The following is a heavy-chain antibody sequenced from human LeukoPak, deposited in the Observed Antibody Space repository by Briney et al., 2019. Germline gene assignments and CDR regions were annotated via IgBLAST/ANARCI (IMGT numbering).Heavy chain of an antibody. CDR3: TRDGSGSRIRFDY. V-gene: IGHV3-74*01. CDR1: GFAFGSHW. CDR2: IESDASNT. Sequence: PGGSLRLSCAASGFAFGSHWMHWVRQAPGKGLVWVARIESDASNTRYADSVKSRFTISRDNDNKTLYLQMNSLRAEDTAVYYCTRDGSGSRIRFDYWGQGTLVTVSS. J-gene: IGHJ4*02. D-gene: IGHD1-26*01.